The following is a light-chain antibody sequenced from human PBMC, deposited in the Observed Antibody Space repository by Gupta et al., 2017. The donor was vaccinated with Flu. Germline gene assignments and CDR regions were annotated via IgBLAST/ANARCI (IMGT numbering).Light chain of an antibody. CDR1: SSDFGSYNY. V-gene: IGLV2-14*01. CDR3: SSYSSTNTRV. CDR2: EVS. J-gene: IGLJ1*01. Sequence: SALTQPVSVSGAPGPSITISCTGSSSDFGSYNYVSWYQPPPGTAPKLMIYEVSNRPSGVSNRFSGSKSGDTASLTXSXLQAEDXADYYCSSYSSTNTRVFGTGTKVTVL.